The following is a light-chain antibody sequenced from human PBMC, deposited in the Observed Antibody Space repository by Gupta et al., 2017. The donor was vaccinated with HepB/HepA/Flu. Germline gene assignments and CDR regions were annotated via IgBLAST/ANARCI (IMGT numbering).Light chain of an antibody. J-gene: IGKJ4*01. CDR3: QQYDNFPPT. CDR2: DAS. V-gene: IGKV1-33*01. Sequence: DIQMPQFPSSLSASVGDRVTITCQATPDITNYLNWYQQTPGKAPKLLIYDASKLETGVPLRFSGSGSGTDFSLTISSLQPEDIATYYCQQYDNFPPTFGGGTKVEIK. CDR1: PDITNY.